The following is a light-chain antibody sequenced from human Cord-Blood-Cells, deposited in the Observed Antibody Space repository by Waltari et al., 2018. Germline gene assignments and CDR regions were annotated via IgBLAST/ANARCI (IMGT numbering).Light chain of an antibody. J-gene: IGLJ1*01. V-gene: IGLV2-14*01. Sequence: QSALTQPASVSGSPGQSTTISCTGTSSDVRGSNSVSWYQQHPGKAPKLMIYEVSNRPSGVSNRFSGSKSGNTASLTISGLQAEDEADYYCSSYTSSSTYVFGTGTKVTVL. CDR3: SSYTSSSTYV. CDR1: SSDVRGSNS. CDR2: EVS.